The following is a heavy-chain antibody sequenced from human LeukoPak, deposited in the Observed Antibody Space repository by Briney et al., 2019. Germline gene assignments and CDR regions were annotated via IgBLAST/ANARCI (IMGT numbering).Heavy chain of an antibody. CDR2: IYSSGST. CDR1: GGSISSGGYS. V-gene: IGHV4-30-4*07. CDR3: AKEGGGSYSRGWFDP. D-gene: IGHD1-26*01. Sequence: SETLSLTCTVSGGSISSGGYSWSWIRQPPGKGLEWIGYIYSSGSTYYNPSLKSRVTISIDTSTNQFFLNLNSVTAADTAVYFCAKEGGGSYSRGWFDPWGQGTLVTVSS. J-gene: IGHJ5*02.